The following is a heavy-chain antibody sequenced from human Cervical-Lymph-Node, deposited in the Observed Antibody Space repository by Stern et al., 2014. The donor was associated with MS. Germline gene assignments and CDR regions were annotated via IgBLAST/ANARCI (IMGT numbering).Heavy chain of an antibody. J-gene: IGHJ4*02. V-gene: IGHV3-30*18. CDR1: GFTFSSYG. CDR2: ISYDGSNK. CDR3: AKDAGLYSYALDY. Sequence: QVQLMQSGGGVVQPGRSLRLSCAASGFTFSSYGMHWVRQAPGKGLEWVAVISYDGSNKYYADSVKGRFTISRDNSKNTLYLQMNSLRAEDTAVYYCAKDAGLYSYALDYWGQGTLVTVSS. D-gene: IGHD5-18*01.